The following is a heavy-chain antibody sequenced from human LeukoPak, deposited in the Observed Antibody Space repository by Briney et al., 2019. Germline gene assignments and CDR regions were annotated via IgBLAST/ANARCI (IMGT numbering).Heavy chain of an antibody. CDR1: GGTFSSYA. CDR3: ARGAIFGVVIPHAFDI. V-gene: IGHV1-69*04. Sequence: SVKVSCKASGGTFSSYAISWVRQAPGQGLEWMGRIIPILGIANYAQKFQGRVTITADKSTSTAYMELSSLRSEDTAVYYCARGAIFGVVIPHAFDIWGQGTMVTVSS. CDR2: IIPILGIA. D-gene: IGHD3-3*01. J-gene: IGHJ3*02.